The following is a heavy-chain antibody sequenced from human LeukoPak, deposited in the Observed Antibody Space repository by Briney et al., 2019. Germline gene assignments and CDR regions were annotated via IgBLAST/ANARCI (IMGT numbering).Heavy chain of an antibody. V-gene: IGHV3-7*01. D-gene: IGHD3-3*01. CDR1: GFTFTYFW. Sequence: GVSLRLSCAASGFTFTYFWMTWVRQAPGHGLMWLANIKKEGSDNYYVDSVKGRFTISRDNAKNSLFLQMNSLKVEDTAIYYCARVEWMGRMEYWGEGALVTVSS. J-gene: IGHJ4*02. CDR2: IKKEGSDN. CDR3: ARVEWMGRMEY.